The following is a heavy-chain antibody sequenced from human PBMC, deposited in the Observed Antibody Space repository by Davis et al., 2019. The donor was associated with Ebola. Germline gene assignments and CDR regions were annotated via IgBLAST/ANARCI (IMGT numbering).Heavy chain of an antibody. CDR3: AKGGRSPLHQIDY. Sequence: GESLKISCAASGFTFSNAWMSWVRQAPGKGLEWVSAIRDSGGRIYYADSVKGRFTISRDKSKNTMYLQMNSLRDEDTAVYYCAKGGRSPLHQIDYWGQGTLVTVSS. J-gene: IGHJ4*02. CDR2: IRDSGGRI. D-gene: IGHD3-16*01. CDR1: GFTFSNAW. V-gene: IGHV3-23*01.